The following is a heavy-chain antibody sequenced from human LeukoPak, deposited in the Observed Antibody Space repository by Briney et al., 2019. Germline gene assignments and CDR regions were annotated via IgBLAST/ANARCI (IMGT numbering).Heavy chain of an antibody. V-gene: IGHV1-3*01. D-gene: IGHD2-2*01. Sequence: ASVKVSCKASGYTFTSYAMHWVRQAPGQRLEWMGWINAGNGNTKYSQKFQGRVIITRDTSASTAYMELSSLRSEDTAVYYCARVIVVVPAASDYYYGMDVWGQGTTVTVSS. J-gene: IGHJ6*02. CDR3: ARVIVVVPAASDYYYGMDV. CDR1: GYTFTSYA. CDR2: INAGNGNT.